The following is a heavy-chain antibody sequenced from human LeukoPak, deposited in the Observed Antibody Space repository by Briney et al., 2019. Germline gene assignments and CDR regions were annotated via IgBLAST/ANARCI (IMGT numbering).Heavy chain of an antibody. CDR2: TSSSTTDM. D-gene: IGHD3-16*01. Sequence: GGSLRLSCAASGFTFSTYNMHWVRQAPGKGLEWVSSTSSSTTDMFYADSVKGRFTISRDNAKNSLSLQMNSLRAEDTAVYYCARERSLAGVDYWGQGTLVTVSS. CDR1: GFTFSTYN. J-gene: IGHJ4*02. V-gene: IGHV3-21*01. CDR3: ARERSLAGVDY.